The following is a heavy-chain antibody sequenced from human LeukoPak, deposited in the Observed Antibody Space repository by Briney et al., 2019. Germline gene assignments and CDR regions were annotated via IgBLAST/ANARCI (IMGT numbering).Heavy chain of an antibody. Sequence: GGSLRLSCAASGFTFSSYWMSWVRQAPGKGLEWVANIKQDGSEKYYVDSVKGRFTISRDNAKNSLYLQMNSLRAEDTAVYYCAREGGSYYCGSGSYYNYYYYYMDVWGKGTTVTVSS. J-gene: IGHJ6*03. CDR3: AREGGSYYCGSGSYYNYYYYYMDV. CDR2: IKQDGSEK. D-gene: IGHD3-10*01. CDR1: GFTFSSYW. V-gene: IGHV3-7*01.